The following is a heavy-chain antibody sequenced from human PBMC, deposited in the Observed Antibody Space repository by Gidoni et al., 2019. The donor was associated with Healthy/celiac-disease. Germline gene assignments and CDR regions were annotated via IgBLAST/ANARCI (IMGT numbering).Heavy chain of an antibody. CDR1: GFTFSSYA. CDR2: ISYDGSNK. D-gene: IGHD3-10*01. J-gene: IGHJ4*02. V-gene: IGHV3-30-3*01. CDR3: ARVYRGIRIWFGELD. Sequence: QVQLVESGGGVVQPGRSLRLSCAASGFTFSSYAMHWVRQAPGKGLEWVAVISYDGSNKYYADSVKGRFTISRDNSKNTLYLQMNSLRAEGTAVYYCARVYRGIRIWFGELDWGQGTLVTVSS.